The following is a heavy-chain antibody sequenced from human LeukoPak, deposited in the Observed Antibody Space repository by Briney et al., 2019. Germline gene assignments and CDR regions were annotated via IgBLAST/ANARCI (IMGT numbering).Heavy chain of an antibody. CDR1: GYSFTSYW. Sequence: GXXLKISCKGSGYSFTSYWIGWVRQMPGKGLEWMGIIYPGDSDTRYSPSFQGQVTISADKSISTAYLQWSSLKASDTAMYYCARLPILSIAVAGTDYYFDYWGQGTLVTVSS. J-gene: IGHJ4*02. D-gene: IGHD6-19*01. V-gene: IGHV5-51*01. CDR3: ARLPILSIAVAGTDYYFDY. CDR2: IYPGDSDT.